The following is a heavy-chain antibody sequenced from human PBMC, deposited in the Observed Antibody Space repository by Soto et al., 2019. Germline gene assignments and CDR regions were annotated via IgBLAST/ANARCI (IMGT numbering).Heavy chain of an antibody. CDR3: ARVRYDSSGYYHNWFAP. CDR1: GGSISISNFY. V-gene: IGHV4-39*07. CDR2: LYSARIA. Sequence: SETRSLTCSVSGGSISISNFYWGWVRQAPGRGLEWIGSLYSARIAYYNPSLKSRVTISVDTSKNQFSLKLSSVTAADTAVYYCARVRYDSSGYYHNWFAPWGQGTLVTVSS. D-gene: IGHD3-22*01. J-gene: IGHJ5*02.